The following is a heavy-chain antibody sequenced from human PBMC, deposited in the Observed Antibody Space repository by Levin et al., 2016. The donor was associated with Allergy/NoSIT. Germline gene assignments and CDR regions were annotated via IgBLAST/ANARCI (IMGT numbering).Heavy chain of an antibody. V-gene: IGHV1-2*04. Sequence: WVRQAPGQGPEWMGWINPSSGDALYAQKFQESFTMTRDTSINTVYMEIFRLRSDDTAVYYCARDPGDPRGYWYFDIWGRGTLVTVSS. CDR3: ARDPGDPRGYWYFDI. J-gene: IGHJ2*01. CDR2: INPSSGDA. D-gene: IGHD3-16*01.